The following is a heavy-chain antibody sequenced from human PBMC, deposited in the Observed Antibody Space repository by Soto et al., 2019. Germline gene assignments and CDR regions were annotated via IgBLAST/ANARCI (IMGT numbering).Heavy chain of an antibody. V-gene: IGHV5-51*01. Sequence: PGESLKISCRASGFDFTDYWIAWVRQVPGKGLEWMGIIFPHDSDTRYNPSFQGQVSISADKSVSIAYLQWSSLQASDTGIYYCARQGTISNSRNWLDPRGQGTLVTVSS. CDR2: IFPHDSDT. J-gene: IGHJ5*02. CDR3: ARQGTISNSRNWLDP. CDR1: GFDFTDYW. D-gene: IGHD1-26*01.